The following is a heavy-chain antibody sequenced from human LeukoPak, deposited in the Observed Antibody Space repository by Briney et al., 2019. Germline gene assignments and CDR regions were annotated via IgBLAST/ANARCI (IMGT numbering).Heavy chain of an antibody. D-gene: IGHD5-18*01. Sequence: SETLSLTCTVSGGSISSYYWSWIRQSPGKGLEWIGYIYYSGTTNYNPSLKSRVTISVDTSKNQFSLRLSSVTAADTAVYYCARGSYGPDYRGQGTLVTVSS. CDR3: ARGSYGPDY. J-gene: IGHJ4*02. CDR2: IYYSGTT. CDR1: GGSISSYY. V-gene: IGHV4-59*01.